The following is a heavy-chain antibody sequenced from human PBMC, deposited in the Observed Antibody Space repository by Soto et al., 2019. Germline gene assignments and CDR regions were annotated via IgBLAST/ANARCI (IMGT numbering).Heavy chain of an antibody. CDR1: GGSMSEYF. V-gene: IGHV4-59*01. D-gene: IGHD3-10*01. CDR3: ARDGYDGSGSPYPAY. CDR2: IYYLGST. J-gene: IGHJ4*02. Sequence: AETLSLTCSVSGGSMSEYFWSWIRQSPGKGLEWIGYIYYLGSTDYNPSLKSRVTISVDTSKRQFSLRLTSVTAADTAVYYCARDGYDGSGSPYPAYWGPGTQVTVSS.